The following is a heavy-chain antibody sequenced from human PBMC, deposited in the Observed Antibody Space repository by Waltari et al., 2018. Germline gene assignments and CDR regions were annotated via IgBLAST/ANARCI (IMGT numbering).Heavy chain of an antibody. Sequence: EVQLLESGGGLVQPGGSLRLSCAASGFTFSSYAMSWVRQAPGKGLEWVSAISGSGGSTDYADSVKGRFTISRDNSKNTLYLQMNSLRAEDTAVYYCAKGRPGGSSWYGYFQHWGQGTLVTVSS. CDR1: GFTFSSYA. J-gene: IGHJ1*01. CDR2: ISGSGGST. V-gene: IGHV3-23*01. D-gene: IGHD6-13*01. CDR3: AKGRPGGSSWYGYFQH.